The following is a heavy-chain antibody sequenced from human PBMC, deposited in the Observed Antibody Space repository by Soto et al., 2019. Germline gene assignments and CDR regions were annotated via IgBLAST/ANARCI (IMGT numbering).Heavy chain of an antibody. V-gene: IGHV4-59*01. J-gene: IGHJ4*02. CDR1: GGSISSYC. CDR3: ARVGKYDILTGYPLPDF. Sequence: SETMSVTCTVAGGSISSYCWSWIRQPPGKGLEWIGYIYYSGSTNYNPSLKSRVTISVDTSKNQLSLKLSSVTAADTAVYYCARVGKYDILTGYPLPDFWGQGTLVTV. CDR2: IYYSGST. D-gene: IGHD3-9*01.